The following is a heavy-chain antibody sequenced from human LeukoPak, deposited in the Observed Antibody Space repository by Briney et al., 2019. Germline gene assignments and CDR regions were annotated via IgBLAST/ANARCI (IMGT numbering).Heavy chain of an antibody. CDR1: GGSISSSSYY. J-gene: IGHJ4*02. Sequence: SETLSLTCTVSGGSISSSSYYWGWIRQPPGKGLEWIGSIYYSGGTYYNPSLKSRVTISVDTSKNQFSLKLSSVTAADTAVYYCKAAGITTIDYWGQGTLVTVSS. CDR3: KAAGITTIDY. D-gene: IGHD3-22*01. V-gene: IGHV4-39*01. CDR2: IYYSGGT.